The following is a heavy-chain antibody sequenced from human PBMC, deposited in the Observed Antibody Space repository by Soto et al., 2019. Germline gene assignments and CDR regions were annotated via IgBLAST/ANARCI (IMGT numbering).Heavy chain of an antibody. CDR1: GFTFSSYA. J-gene: IGHJ3*02. Sequence: GGSLRLSCAASGFTFSSYAMSRVRQAAGKGLEWVSAISGSGGSTYYADSVKGRFTISRDNAKNSLYLQMNSLRAEDAAVYYCARVLDMIVVALDAFDIWGQGTMVTVSS. CDR3: ARVLDMIVVALDAFDI. V-gene: IGHV3-23*01. D-gene: IGHD3-22*01. CDR2: ISGSGGST.